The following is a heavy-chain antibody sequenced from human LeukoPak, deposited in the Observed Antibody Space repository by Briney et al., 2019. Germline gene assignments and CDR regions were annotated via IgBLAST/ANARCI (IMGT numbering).Heavy chain of an antibody. V-gene: IGHV3-NL1*01. J-gene: IGHJ4*02. Sequence: GRSLRLSCAASGFTFSSYGMHWVRQAPGKGLEWVSVISSGGSTDYADSVRGRFSVSRDKSKNTVFLQMNTLRAEDTAVYYCARVNSWYYFDFWGQGTPVTVSS. CDR3: ARVNSWYYFDF. CDR1: GFTFSSYG. D-gene: IGHD4-11*01. CDR2: ISSGGST.